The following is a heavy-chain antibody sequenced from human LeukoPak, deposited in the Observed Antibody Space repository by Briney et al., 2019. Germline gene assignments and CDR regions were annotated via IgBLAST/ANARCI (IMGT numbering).Heavy chain of an antibody. CDR2: IIPIFGTA. J-gene: IGHJ4*02. V-gene: IGHV1-69*05. D-gene: IGHD5-12*01. CDR1: GGTFISYA. Sequence: SVKVSCKASGGTFISYAISWVRQAPGQGLEWMGGIIPIFGTANYAQKFQGRVTITTDESTSTAYVELSSLRSEDTAAYYCARGYSGYDSADYWGQGTLVTVSS. CDR3: ARGYSGYDSADY.